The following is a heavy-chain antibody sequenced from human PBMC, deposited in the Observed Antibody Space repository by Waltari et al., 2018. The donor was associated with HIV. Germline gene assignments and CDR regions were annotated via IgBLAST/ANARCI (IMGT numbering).Heavy chain of an antibody. CDR1: GFTFSSYW. V-gene: IGHV3-74*01. Sequence: EVQVVESGGGLVQPGASLRLSCEASGFTFSSYWLHWVRQAPGKGLVWVSRINSDGSSTGYVDSVKGRFTISRDNAKNTLYLQMNNLRAEDTAVYYCAPGRGWFDPWGQGTLVTVSS. CDR2: INSDGSST. CDR3: APGRGWFDP. J-gene: IGHJ5*02.